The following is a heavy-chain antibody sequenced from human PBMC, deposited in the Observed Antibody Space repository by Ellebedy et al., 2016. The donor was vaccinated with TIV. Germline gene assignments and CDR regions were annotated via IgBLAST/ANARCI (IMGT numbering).Heavy chain of an antibody. CDR1: GFTFSTYA. Sequence: GESLKISCAASGFTFSTYAMHWVRQAPGKGLEWVAVISYDGSNEHYADSVKGRFTISRDNSRNTLYLQMHSLRTEDSAVYYCARDHRAGCFDYWGQGSLVTVSS. CDR2: ISYDGSNE. J-gene: IGHJ4*02. CDR3: ARDHRAGCFDY. V-gene: IGHV3-30*01. D-gene: IGHD5-24*01.